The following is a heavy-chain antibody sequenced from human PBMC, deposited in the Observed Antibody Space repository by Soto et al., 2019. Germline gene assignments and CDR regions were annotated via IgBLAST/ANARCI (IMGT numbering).Heavy chain of an antibody. CDR1: GGSISSFY. J-gene: IGHJ6*02. D-gene: IGHD1-26*01. Sequence: QVQLQESGPGLVKPSETLSLICTVSGGSISSFYWSWIRQPPGKGLEWIGYIYDSGSTNYNPSLKSRVPISVDTSKNQFSLTLSSVTAADTAVYYCARNSGSYSPFYYGMDVWGQGTTVTVSS. CDR2: IYDSGST. V-gene: IGHV4-59*01. CDR3: ARNSGSYSPFYYGMDV.